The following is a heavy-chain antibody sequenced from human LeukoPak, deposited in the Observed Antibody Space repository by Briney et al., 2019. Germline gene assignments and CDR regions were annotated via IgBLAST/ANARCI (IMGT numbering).Heavy chain of an antibody. CDR1: GFTFSSYA. Sequence: GGSLRLSCAASGFTFSSYAMSWVRQAPGKGLEWVSAISGSGGSTYYADSVKGRFTISRDNSKNTLYLQMNSLRAEDTAVYYRAKSPAPQSRSWYGGPDYWGQGTLGT. CDR3: AKSPAPQSRSWYGGPDY. J-gene: IGHJ4*01. D-gene: IGHD6-13*01. CDR2: ISGSGGST. V-gene: IGHV3-23*01.